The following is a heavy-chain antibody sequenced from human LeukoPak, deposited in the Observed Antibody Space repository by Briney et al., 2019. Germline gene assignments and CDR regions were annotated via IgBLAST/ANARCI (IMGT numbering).Heavy chain of an antibody. CDR2: LSGNGAVT. Sequence: GGSLRLSCAASGFTLSTYGMNWVRQPPGKGLEWVSTLSGNGAVTYYADSVKGRFTISRDISKNTLYLQMNSLRAEDTAVYYCVRTWGFDYWGQGTLVTVSS. CDR1: GFTLSTYG. D-gene: IGHD3-16*01. J-gene: IGHJ4*02. V-gene: IGHV3-23*01. CDR3: VRTWGFDY.